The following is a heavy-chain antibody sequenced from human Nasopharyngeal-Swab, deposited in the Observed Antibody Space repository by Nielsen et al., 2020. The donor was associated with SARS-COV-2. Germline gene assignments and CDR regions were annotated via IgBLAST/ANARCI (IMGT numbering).Heavy chain of an antibody. J-gene: IGHJ3*02. CDR1: GFTFSSYA. CDR2: ISYDGSNK. V-gene: IGHV3-30-3*01. CDR3: AREGKGAFDI. Sequence: GESLKISCAASGFTFSSYAMHWVRQAPGKGLEWVAVISYDGSNKYYADSVKGRFTISRDNAKNTLYLQMNSLRAEDTAVYYCAREGKGAFDIWGQGTMVTVSS.